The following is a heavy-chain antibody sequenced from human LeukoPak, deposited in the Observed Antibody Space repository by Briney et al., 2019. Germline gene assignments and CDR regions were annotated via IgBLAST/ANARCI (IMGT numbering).Heavy chain of an antibody. Sequence: GGSLRLSCAASGFTFSTYAMSWVRQAPGKGLEWVASIKYDGSEIYYVDSVKGRFTISRDNAKNSLYLQMNSLRAEDTAVYYCARVYCSGGSCYSYYGMDVWGQGTTVTVSS. V-gene: IGHV3-7*04. D-gene: IGHD2-15*01. CDR1: GFTFSTYA. CDR3: ARVYCSGGSCYSYYGMDV. CDR2: IKYDGSEI. J-gene: IGHJ6*02.